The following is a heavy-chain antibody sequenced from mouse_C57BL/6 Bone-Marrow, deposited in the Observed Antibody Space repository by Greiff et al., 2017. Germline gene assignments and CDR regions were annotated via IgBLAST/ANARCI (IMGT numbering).Heavy chain of an antibody. V-gene: IGHV5-4*01. Sequence: EVQVVESGGGLVKPGGSLKLSCAASGFTFSSYAMSWVRQTPEKRLEWVATISDGGSYTYYPANVKGRFTISRDNAKNNLYLQMSNLKSEDTAMYYCARDNGYYFFDYWGQGTTLTVSS. J-gene: IGHJ2*01. CDR2: ISDGGSYT. D-gene: IGHD2-3*01. CDR1: GFTFSSYA. CDR3: ARDNGYYFFDY.